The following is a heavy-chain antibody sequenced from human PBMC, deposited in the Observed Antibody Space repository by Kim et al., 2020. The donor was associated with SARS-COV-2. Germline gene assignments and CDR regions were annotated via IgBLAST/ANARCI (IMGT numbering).Heavy chain of an antibody. Sequence: SQTLSLTCAISGDSVSSNSAAWNWIRQSPSRGLEWLGRTYYRSKWYNDYAVSVKSRITINPDTSKNQFSLQLNSVTPEDTAVYYCARDRTGSELQWLAYYYYGMDVWGQGTTVTVSS. CDR3: ARDRTGSELQWLAYYYYGMDV. D-gene: IGHD6-19*01. CDR1: GDSVSSNSAA. CDR2: TYYRSKWYN. J-gene: IGHJ6*02. V-gene: IGHV6-1*01.